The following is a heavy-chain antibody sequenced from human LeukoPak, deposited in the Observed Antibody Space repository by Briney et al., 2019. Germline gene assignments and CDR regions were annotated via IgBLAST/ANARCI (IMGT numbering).Heavy chain of an antibody. CDR3: AKELYYHGLFDWLFDS. CDR2: ISGSGGST. J-gene: IGHJ5*01. D-gene: IGHD3-9*01. V-gene: IGHV3-23*01. CDR1: GFTFSSYS. Sequence: GGSLTLACAAAGFTFSSYSMSWVRQAPGKGLEWVSAISGSGGSTYYADSVKGRFTISRDNSKHTLYMQMNSLRAEDTAVYYCAKELYYHGLFDWLFDSWGQGTLVTVSS.